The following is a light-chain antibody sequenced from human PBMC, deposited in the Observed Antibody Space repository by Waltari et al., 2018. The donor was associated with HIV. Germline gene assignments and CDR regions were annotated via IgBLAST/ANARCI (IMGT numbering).Light chain of an antibody. Sequence: QSALTQPRSVSGSPGQPVTVSCTGTSNDVGGYNYVSWYQKHPGQAPKFIILDVTARPSVIAGRVTSSECVNTASLTICGLQAEDEADYYCCSYTGSKIYVFGAGTQVTVL. V-gene: IGLV2-11*01. CDR3: CSYTGSKIYV. CDR1: SNDVGGYNY. J-gene: IGLJ1*01. CDR2: DVT.